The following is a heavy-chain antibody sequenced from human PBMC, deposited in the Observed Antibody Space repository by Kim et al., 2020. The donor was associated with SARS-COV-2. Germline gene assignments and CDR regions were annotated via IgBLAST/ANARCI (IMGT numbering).Heavy chain of an antibody. CDR3: AQDIQPRATDY. CDR2: IKPDGSVT. J-gene: IGHJ4*02. D-gene: IGHD2-15*01. CDR1: GFSFSTSW. Sequence: GGSLRLSCVVSGFSFSTSWMSWVRQAPGKGLEWVANIKPDGSVTSYVDSVKGRFTVSRDNAKNSLFLQMNSLRAEDTAIYYCAQDIQPRATDYWGQGTLVTVSS. V-gene: IGHV3-7*01.